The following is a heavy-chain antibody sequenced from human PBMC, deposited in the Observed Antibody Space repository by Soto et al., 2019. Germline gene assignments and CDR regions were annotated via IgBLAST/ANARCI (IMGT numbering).Heavy chain of an antibody. D-gene: IGHD4-17*01. V-gene: IGHV4-34*01. CDR2: INHSGST. CDR1: GGSFSGYY. CDR3: ASTVNPAWFDP. J-gene: IGHJ5*02. Sequence: PSETLSLTCAVYGGSFSGYYWSWIRQPPGKGLEWIGEINHSGSTNYNPSLKSRVTISVDTSKNQFSLKLSSVTAADTAVYYCASTVNPAWFDPWGQGTLVTVSS.